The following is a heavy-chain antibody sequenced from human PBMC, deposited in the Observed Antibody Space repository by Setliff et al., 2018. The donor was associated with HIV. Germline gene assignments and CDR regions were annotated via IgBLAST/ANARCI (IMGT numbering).Heavy chain of an antibody. J-gene: IGHJ3*02. CDR3: ARDYVWGRRAFDI. D-gene: IGHD3-16*01. V-gene: IGHV3-7*01. CDR2: IKQDGSEN. Sequence: GGSLRLSCAASGFTFSSRWMTWVRQAPGKGLEWVANIKQDGSENYFVDSVKGRFTISRDNAENSLYLQMNSLRAEDTAVYYCARDYVWGRRAFDIWGPGTMVTVSS. CDR1: GFTFSSRW.